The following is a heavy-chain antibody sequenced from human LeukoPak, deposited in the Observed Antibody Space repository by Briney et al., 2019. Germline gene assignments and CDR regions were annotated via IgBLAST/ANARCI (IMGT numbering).Heavy chain of an antibody. D-gene: IGHD3-10*01. CDR1: GGSISSGSYY. V-gene: IGHV4-61*02. CDR3: AREGFGELSDY. J-gene: IGHJ4*02. CDR2: IYTSGST. Sequence: SQTLSLTCTVSGGSISSGSYYWSWIRQPAGKGLEWIGRIYTSGSTNYNPSLKSRVTISVDTPKNQFSLKLSSVTAADTAVYYCAREGFGELSDYWSQGTLVTVSS.